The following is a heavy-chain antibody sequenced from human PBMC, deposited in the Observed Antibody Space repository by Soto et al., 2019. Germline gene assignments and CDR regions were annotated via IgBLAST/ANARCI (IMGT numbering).Heavy chain of an antibody. CDR1: GGSVSGSYYY. J-gene: IGHJ4*02. CDR3: ATSQKGYNWNYFDH. CDR2: VFHTGFT. D-gene: IGHD1-1*01. Sequence: SETLSLTCAVSGGSVSGSYYYWAWLRQSPGKGPEWIGSVFHTGFTSYSPSLESRVSVSVDTSKSQFSLKLSAVTASDTAVYCCATSQKGYNWNYFDHWGQGALVTVSS. V-gene: IGHV4-39*01.